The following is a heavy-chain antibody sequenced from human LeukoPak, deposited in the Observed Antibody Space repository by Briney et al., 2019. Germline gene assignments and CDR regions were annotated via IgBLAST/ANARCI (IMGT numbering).Heavy chain of an antibody. D-gene: IGHD3-10*01. V-gene: IGHV3-48*01. CDR1: GFTFSSYS. CDR2: ISYNSGTI. Sequence: PGGSLRLSCAASGFTFSSYSMNWVRQAPGKGLEWVSYISYNSGTIYYANSVKGRFTISRDNAKNSLFLQVESLRAEDTAVYYCARRGQDSYFDHWGQGTLVAVSS. J-gene: IGHJ4*02. CDR3: ARRGQDSYFDH.